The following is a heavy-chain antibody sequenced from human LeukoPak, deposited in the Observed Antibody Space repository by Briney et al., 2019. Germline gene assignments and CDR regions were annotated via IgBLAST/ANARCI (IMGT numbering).Heavy chain of an antibody. Sequence: SETLSLTCAVYGGSFSGYYWSWIRQPPGKGLEWIGEINHSGSTNYNPSLKSRVTISVDTSKNQFSLKLSSVTAADTAVYYCARVPSIVGATTSHFLDYWGQGTLVTVSS. J-gene: IGHJ4*02. D-gene: IGHD1-26*01. CDR3: ARVPSIVGATTSHFLDY. CDR2: INHSGST. V-gene: IGHV4-34*01. CDR1: GGSFSGYY.